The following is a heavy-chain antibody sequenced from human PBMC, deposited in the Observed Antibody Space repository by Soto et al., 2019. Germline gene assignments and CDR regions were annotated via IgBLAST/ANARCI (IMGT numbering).Heavy chain of an antibody. Sequence: GGSLRLSCAASGFTFSSYAMHWVRQAPGKGLEWVAVISYDGSNKYYADSVKGRFTISRDNSKNTLYLQMNSLRAEDTAVYYCARAAWDTGFWRTNFDYWGQGTLVTVSS. D-gene: IGHD3-3*01. CDR1: GFTFSSYA. J-gene: IGHJ4*02. CDR3: ARAAWDTGFWRTNFDY. CDR2: ISYDGSNK. V-gene: IGHV3-30-3*01.